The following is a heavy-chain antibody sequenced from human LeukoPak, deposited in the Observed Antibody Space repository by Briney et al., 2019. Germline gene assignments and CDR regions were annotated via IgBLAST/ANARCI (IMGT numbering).Heavy chain of an antibody. D-gene: IGHD3-10*01. CDR2: ISSSSSTI. CDR1: GFTFSDYY. Sequence: GGSLRLSCAASGFTFSDYYMSWIRQAPGKGLEWVSYISSSSSTIYYADSVKGRFTISRDNARNSLYLQVNSLRAEDTAVYYCARNLRSAGPGSYYSPFDYWGQGTLVTVSS. CDR3: ARNLRSAGPGSYYSPFDY. V-gene: IGHV3-11*01. J-gene: IGHJ4*02.